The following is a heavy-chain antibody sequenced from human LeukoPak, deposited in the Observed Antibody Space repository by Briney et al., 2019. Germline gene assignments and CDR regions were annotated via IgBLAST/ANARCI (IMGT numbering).Heavy chain of an antibody. CDR2: ISGSGGST. Sequence: GGSLRLSCAASGFTFRSYAMSWARQAPGKGLEWVPGISGSGGSTYYADSVKGRFTISRDNSKNTLYLQMNTLRAEDTAVYYCAKECRWEGSPGVGFDPWGQGTLVTVSS. D-gene: IGHD1-26*01. V-gene: IGHV3-23*01. CDR3: AKECRWEGSPGVGFDP. CDR1: GFTFRSYA. J-gene: IGHJ5*02.